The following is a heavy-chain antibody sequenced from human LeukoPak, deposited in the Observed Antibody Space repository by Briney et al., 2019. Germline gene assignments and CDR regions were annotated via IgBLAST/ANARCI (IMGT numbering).Heavy chain of an antibody. Sequence: GGSLRLSCAASGFTFSNYAMSWVRQAPGKGLEWVSVIYSGGSTYYADSVKGRFTISRDNSKNTLYLQMNSLRAEDTAVYYCASLGSGWYYFDYWGQGTLVTVSS. CDR2: IYSGGST. D-gene: IGHD6-19*01. CDR3: ASLGSGWYYFDY. J-gene: IGHJ4*02. V-gene: IGHV3-53*01. CDR1: GFTFSNYA.